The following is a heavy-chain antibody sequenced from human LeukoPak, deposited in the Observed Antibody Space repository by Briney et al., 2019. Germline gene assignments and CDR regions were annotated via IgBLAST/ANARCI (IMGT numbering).Heavy chain of an antibody. D-gene: IGHD6-6*01. V-gene: IGHV5-51*01. J-gene: IGHJ5*02. CDR1: GCGFTSYW. Sequence: GEALKISCKGSGCGFTSYWIGWVRRMPGKGLEWMGIIYPGDSDTRYSPSFQGQVTISADKSISTAYLQWSSLKASDTAMYYCARSKYSSSPGWFDHWGQGTLVTVSS. CDR3: ARSKYSSSPGWFDH. CDR2: IYPGDSDT.